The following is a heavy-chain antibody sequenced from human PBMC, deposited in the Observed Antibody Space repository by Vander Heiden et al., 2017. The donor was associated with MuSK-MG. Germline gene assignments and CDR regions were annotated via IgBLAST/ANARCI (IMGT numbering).Heavy chain of an antibody. CDR2: ISFDVAKT. J-gene: IGHJ3*01. CDR1: GFTFRNFG. Sequence: QVQLVESGGGVVQPGKSLTLSCAASGFTFRNFGMHWIRQAPGKGLEWVAFISFDVAKTFYADSVQGRFSISRDLSTDTLFLQMSNLKVEDTALYFCAKDRESDFGSRGGVFDFWCQGTMVTVSS. V-gene: IGHV3-33*05. CDR3: AKDRESDFGSRGGVFDF. D-gene: IGHD3-3*01.